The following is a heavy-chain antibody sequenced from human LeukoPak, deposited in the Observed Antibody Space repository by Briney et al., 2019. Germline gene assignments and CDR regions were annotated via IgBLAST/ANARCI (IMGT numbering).Heavy chain of an antibody. V-gene: IGHV4-61*01. CDR1: GGSISSSSYY. Sequence: PSETLSLTCTVSGGSISSSSYYWGWIRQPPGKGLEWIGYFYYSGSTNYNPSLKSRVTISVDTSKNQFSLKLSSVTAADTAVYYCARDRSYIWFDPWGQGTLVTVSS. J-gene: IGHJ5*02. CDR3: ARDRSYIWFDP. D-gene: IGHD1-26*01. CDR2: FYYSGST.